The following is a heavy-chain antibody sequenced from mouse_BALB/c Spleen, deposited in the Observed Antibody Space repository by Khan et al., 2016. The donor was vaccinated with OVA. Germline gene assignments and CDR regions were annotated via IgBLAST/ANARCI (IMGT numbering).Heavy chain of an antibody. Sequence: EVQLQESGPGLVKPSQSLSLTCTVTGYSITSDYAWNWIRQFPENKLEWMGFISYSGNTKYNPSLKSRFSITRDTSKNQFFLQLNSVTTEHTATYYCARVYGGDFDYWGQGTSLTVSS. CDR3: ARVYGGDFDY. J-gene: IGHJ2*02. CDR1: GYSITSDYA. D-gene: IGHD1-1*01. CDR2: ISYSGNT. V-gene: IGHV3-2*02.